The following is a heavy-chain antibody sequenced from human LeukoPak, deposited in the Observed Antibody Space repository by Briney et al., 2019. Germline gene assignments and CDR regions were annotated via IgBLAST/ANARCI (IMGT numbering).Heavy chain of an antibody. CDR3: ARDRYYYGSGSLGRIDY. J-gene: IGHJ4*02. CDR1: GGTISSSSYY. Sequence: SETLSLTCTVSGGTISSSSYYWGWLRQPPGKGLEWIGSIYYSGSTYYNPSLKSRVTISVDTSKNQFSLKLSSVTAADTAVYYCARDRYYYGSGSLGRIDYWGQGTLVTVSS. V-gene: IGHV4-39*07. CDR2: IYYSGST. D-gene: IGHD3-10*01.